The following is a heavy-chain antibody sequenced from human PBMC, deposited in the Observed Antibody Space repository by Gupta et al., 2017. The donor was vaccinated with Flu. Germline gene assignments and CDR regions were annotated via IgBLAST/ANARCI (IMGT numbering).Heavy chain of an antibody. V-gene: IGHV3-9*01. Sequence: EVQLVESGGDLVQPGRSLRLSCAASGFGFDDYSMNWVRQVPGKGLEWVSGLTWNSDKIAYADSVKGRFTISRDNAKKSLYLQMNSLRAEDSAVYYCTKASYAFNHYDSSGYYGGIDLDVWGQGTMVTVSS. D-gene: IGHD3-22*01. CDR1: GFGFDDYS. CDR3: TKASYAFNHYDSSGYYGGIDLDV. J-gene: IGHJ3*01. CDR2: LTWNSDKI.